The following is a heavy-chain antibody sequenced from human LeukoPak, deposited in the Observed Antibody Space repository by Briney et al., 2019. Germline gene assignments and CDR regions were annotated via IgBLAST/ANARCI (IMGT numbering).Heavy chain of an antibody. Sequence: GVSLRLSCAASGFTFSIYGMHWVRQAPGKGLEWVAVISYDGSNKYYADSVKGRFTISRDNSKNTLYLQMNSLRAEDTAVYYCAILWFGEDYFDYWGQGTLVTVSS. J-gene: IGHJ4*02. CDR2: ISYDGSNK. CDR1: GFTFSIYG. V-gene: IGHV3-30*03. D-gene: IGHD3-10*01. CDR3: AILWFGEDYFDY.